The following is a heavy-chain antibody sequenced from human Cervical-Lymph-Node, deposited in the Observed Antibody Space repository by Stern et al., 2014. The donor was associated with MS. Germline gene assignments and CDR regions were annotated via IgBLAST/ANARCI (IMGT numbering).Heavy chain of an antibody. Sequence: VQLVESGAEVKKPGESLKISCKGSGYSFSSYWIGWVRQMPGKGLEWMGVIYPADSETRYSPSFQGQVPISADKSISTAYLQWNSLKASDTAMYYCARSVCSGGSCYTVPFDYWGQGTLVTVSS. CDR2: IYPADSET. CDR1: GYSFSSYW. J-gene: IGHJ4*02. CDR3: ARSVCSGGSCYTVPFDY. D-gene: IGHD2-15*01. V-gene: IGHV5-51*01.